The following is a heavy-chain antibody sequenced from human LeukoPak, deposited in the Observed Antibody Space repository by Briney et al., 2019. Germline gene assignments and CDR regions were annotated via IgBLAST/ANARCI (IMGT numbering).Heavy chain of an antibody. V-gene: IGHV4-39*07. CDR3: ARAPDAFDI. CDR1: GGSISSSSYY. CDR2: IYYSGST. J-gene: IGHJ3*02. Sequence: SETLSLTCTVSGGSISSSSYYWGWIRQPPGKGLEWIGSIYYSGSTYYNPSLKSRVTISVDTSKNQFSLKLSSVTAADTAVYYCARAPDAFDIWGQGTMVTVSS.